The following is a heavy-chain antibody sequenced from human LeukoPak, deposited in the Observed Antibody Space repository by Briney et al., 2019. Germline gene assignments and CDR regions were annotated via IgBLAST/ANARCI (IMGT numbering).Heavy chain of an antibody. V-gene: IGHV3-7*01. CDR1: GFSFSGFW. CDR2: IKEDGSEK. J-gene: IGHJ4*02. D-gene: IGHD3-22*01. CDR3: ARGGSGYDY. Sequence: GSLRPSCAGSGFSFSGFWMSWVRQAPGKGLEWVANIKEDGSEKYYLDSVKGRFTISRDNAKNSLYLQMNSLRVEDTAMYYCARGGSGYDYWGQGTLVTVSS.